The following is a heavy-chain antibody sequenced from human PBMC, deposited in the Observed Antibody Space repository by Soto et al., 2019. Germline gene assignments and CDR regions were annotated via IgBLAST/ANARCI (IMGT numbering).Heavy chain of an antibody. V-gene: IGHV1-69*12. Sequence: QVQLVQSGAEVKKPGSSVKVSCKASGGTFSSYAISWVRQAPGQGLEWMGGIIPIFGTANYAQKFQGRVTNTADEATSTADRELRSLRSEDTAVYYCASSDNSPPRPAPCFDYWGQGTLVTVSS. J-gene: IGHJ4*02. CDR2: IIPIFGTA. CDR3: ASSDNSPPRPAPCFDY. CDR1: GGTFSSYA. D-gene: IGHD1-1*01.